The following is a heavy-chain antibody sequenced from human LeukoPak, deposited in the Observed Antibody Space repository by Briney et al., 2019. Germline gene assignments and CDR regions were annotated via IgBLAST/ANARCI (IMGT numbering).Heavy chain of an antibody. V-gene: IGHV3-48*04. D-gene: IGHD3-3*01. J-gene: IGHJ4*02. CDR1: GFTFSTYS. CDR2: ISSSSSTI. CDR3: ARDGVWAFGVVDY. Sequence: GGSLRLSCIASGFTFSTYSMNWVRQAPGKGLEWVSYISSSSSTIYYADSVKGRFTISRDNAKNSLYLQMNSLRAEDTAVYYCARDGVWAFGVVDYWGQGTLVTVSS.